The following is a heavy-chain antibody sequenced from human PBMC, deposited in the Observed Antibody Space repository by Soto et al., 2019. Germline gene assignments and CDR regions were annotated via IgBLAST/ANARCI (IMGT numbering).Heavy chain of an antibody. CDR3: ARLVYDTRLNYMYFDF. D-gene: IGHD2-8*01. V-gene: IGHV4-4*02. CDR2: IFHDGTA. Sequence: SETLSLTCAVSGVPISSGNWWTWVRQTPQRGLEYIGEIFHDGTANYYPSFERRVAISVDTSKNQFSLKLTSVTAADTAIYFCARLVYDTRLNYMYFDFWGQGARVTVSS. J-gene: IGHJ4*02. CDR1: GVPISSGNW.